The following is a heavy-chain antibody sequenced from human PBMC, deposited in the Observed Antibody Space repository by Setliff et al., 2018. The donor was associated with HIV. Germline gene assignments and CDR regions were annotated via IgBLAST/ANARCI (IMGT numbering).Heavy chain of an antibody. Sequence: ASVKVSCKASGYTFSWYAMHWVRQAPGQRLEWMGWINAGNGNTKYAQKFQGRVSLARDTSASTAYMELSSLRSEDTAVYYCARDVYFTFSGEVIRHYLDVWGKGTTVTVSS. V-gene: IGHV1-3*01. CDR2: INAGNGNT. CDR1: GYTFSWYA. D-gene: IGHD3-3*01. CDR3: ARDVYFTFSGEVIRHYLDV. J-gene: IGHJ6*03.